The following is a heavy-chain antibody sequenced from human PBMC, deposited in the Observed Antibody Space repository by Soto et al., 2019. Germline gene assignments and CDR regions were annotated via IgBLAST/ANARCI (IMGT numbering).Heavy chain of an antibody. Sequence: PGGSLRLSCGASGFSFSSYPMSWVRQAPGKGLEWVSAISAGGGSTYYADSVKGRFTISRDNSKSSLFLQMNTLRAEDTAVYYCAKDRYSSSIEPPEIDNWRQGTLDTVSS. D-gene: IGHD6-13*01. V-gene: IGHV3-23*01. CDR1: GFSFSSYP. CDR3: AKDRYSSSIEPPEIDN. J-gene: IGHJ4*02. CDR2: ISAGGGST.